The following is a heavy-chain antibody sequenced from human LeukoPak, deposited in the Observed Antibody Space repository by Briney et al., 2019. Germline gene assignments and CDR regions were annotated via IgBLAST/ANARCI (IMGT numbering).Heavy chain of an antibody. V-gene: IGHV6-1*01. J-gene: IGHJ5*02. CDR1: GGSVSSNSVT. CDR3: ARRLTQYDCFDP. Sequence: SQTLPLTCAISGGSVSSNSVTWNWIRQSPSRGLEWLGRTYYRSTWYNDYAVSVRGRITVNPDTSKNQFSLHLNSVTPEDTAVYYCARRLTQYDCFDPWGQGILVTVSS. D-gene: IGHD2-2*01. CDR2: TYYRSTWYN.